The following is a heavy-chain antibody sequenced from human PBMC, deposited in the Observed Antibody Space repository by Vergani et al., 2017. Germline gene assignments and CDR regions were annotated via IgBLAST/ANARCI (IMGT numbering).Heavy chain of an antibody. J-gene: IGHJ4*02. Sequence: QLQESGPGLVKPSETLSLTCTVSGGSITSSSYYWCWIRQPPGKRLWWIGNIYHGGGAYYNPSLKGRVTRSVDTSKTQFCLEVTSVTAADTAVYYCASLSRVYDYVWGSYRYYFDYWGQGTLVTVSS. CDR2: IYHGGGA. CDR1: GGSITSSSYY. V-gene: IGHV4-39*01. D-gene: IGHD3-16*02. CDR3: ASLSRVYDYVWGSYRYYFDY.